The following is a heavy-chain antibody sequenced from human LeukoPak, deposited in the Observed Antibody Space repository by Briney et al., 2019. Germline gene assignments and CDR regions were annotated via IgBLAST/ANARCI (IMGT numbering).Heavy chain of an antibody. Sequence: GGSLRLSCAASGFTFSSYSMNWVRQAPGKGLEWVSSISSSSSYIYYADSVKDRFTISRDNAKNSLYLQMNSLRAEDTAVYYCARDQMGWYFDLWGRGTLVTVSS. CDR3: ARDQMGWYFDL. CDR2: ISSSSSYI. CDR1: GFTFSSYS. V-gene: IGHV3-21*01. J-gene: IGHJ2*01. D-gene: IGHD5-24*01.